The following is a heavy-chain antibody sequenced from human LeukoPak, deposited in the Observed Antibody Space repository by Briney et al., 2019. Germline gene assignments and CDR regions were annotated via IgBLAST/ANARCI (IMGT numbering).Heavy chain of an antibody. D-gene: IGHD3/OR15-3a*01. V-gene: IGHV4-4*07. J-gene: IGHJ4*02. Sequence: PSETLSLTCTVSGGSISSYYWSWIRQPAGKGLEWIGRMYTSGSTNYNPSLKSRVTISVDTSKTQFSLRLSSVTAADTAVYYCARDPTGRFALWGQGTLVTVSS. CDR1: GGSISSYY. CDR2: MYTSGST. CDR3: ARDPTGRFAL.